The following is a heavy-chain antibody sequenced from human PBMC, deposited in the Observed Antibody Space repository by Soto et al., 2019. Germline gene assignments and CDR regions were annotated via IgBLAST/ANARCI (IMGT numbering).Heavy chain of an antibody. Sequence: QITLKESGPALVKPTQTLTLTCTFSGFSLSTSGEAVGWIRQPPGEALEWLALIYWDDDNRYNPTLKTRLTITKDTSKNQVVLTLTNMDPVDTATDYCAHYVSASPAGWFDPWGQGILVTVSS. J-gene: IGHJ5*02. CDR2: IYWDDDN. CDR1: GFSLSTSGEA. CDR3: AHYVSASPAGWFDP. D-gene: IGHD3-10*01. V-gene: IGHV2-5*02.